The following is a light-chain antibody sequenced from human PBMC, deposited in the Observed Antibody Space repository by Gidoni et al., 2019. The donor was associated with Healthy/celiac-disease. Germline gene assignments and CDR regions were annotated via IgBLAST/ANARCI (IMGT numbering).Light chain of an antibody. V-gene: IGLV2-11*01. CDR2: DVS. CDR3: CSYAGSYTWV. CDR1: SSDVGGYNY. J-gene: IGLJ3*02. Sequence: SALTQPRSVAETPGQSVTISCTGTSSDVGGYNYVSWYQQHPGKAPKLMIYDVSKRPSGVPDRFSGSKSGNTASLTISGLQAEDEADYYCCSYAGSYTWVFGGGTKLTVL.